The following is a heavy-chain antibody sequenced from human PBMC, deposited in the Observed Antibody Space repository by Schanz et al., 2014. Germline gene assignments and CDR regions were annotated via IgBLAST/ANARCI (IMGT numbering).Heavy chain of an antibody. CDR2: VCYDGSKK. J-gene: IGHJ5*02. V-gene: IGHV3-30*04. D-gene: IGHD6-13*01. CDR3: ARDMTIAPA. CDR1: GFNFSTYA. Sequence: QVQLVESGGAVVQPGGSLRLSCAASGFNFSTYALHWVRQAPGKGLEWVAVVCYDGSKKYYADSVKGRFTISRDNSKNTLYLQMDTLRVEDTAMFYCARDMTIAPAWGQGTLVTVSS.